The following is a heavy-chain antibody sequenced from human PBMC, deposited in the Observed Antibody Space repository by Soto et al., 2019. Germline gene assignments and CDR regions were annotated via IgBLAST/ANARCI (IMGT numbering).Heavy chain of an antibody. CDR2: INHSGST. CDR1: GGSFSCYY. D-gene: IGHD2-15*01. V-gene: IGHV4-34*01. Sequence: SETQSLTCAVYGGSFSCYYWSWIRQPPGKGLEWIGEINHSGSTNYNPSLKSRVTISVDTSKNQFPLKLSSVTAADTAVYYCARPHIHLVVVAARNWFDPWGQGTLVTVSS. J-gene: IGHJ5*02. CDR3: ARPHIHLVVVAARNWFDP.